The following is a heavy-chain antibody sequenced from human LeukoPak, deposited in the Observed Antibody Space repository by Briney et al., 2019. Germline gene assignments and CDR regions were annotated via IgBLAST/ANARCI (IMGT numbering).Heavy chain of an antibody. V-gene: IGHV1-24*01. Sequence: ASVKVSCKVSGYTLTELSMHWVRQAPGKGLEWMGGFDPEDGETIYAQKFQGRVTMTEDTSTDTAYMELSSLRSEDTAVYYCATVKASDYYDSSGYYYWGQGTLVIVSS. CDR3: ATVKASDYYDSSGYYY. J-gene: IGHJ4*02. D-gene: IGHD3-22*01. CDR1: GYTLTELS. CDR2: FDPEDGET.